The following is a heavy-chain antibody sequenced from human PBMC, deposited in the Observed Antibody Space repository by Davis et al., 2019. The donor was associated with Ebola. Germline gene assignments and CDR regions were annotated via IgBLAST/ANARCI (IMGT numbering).Heavy chain of an antibody. J-gene: IGHJ4*02. Sequence: SETLSLTCTVSGGSISSSSYYWGWIRQPPGKGLERIGSIYYSGSTYYNPSLKSRVTISVDTSKNQFSLKLSSVTAADTAVYYCARRPGIVGATTNWGQGTLVTVSS. V-gene: IGHV4-39*01. CDR2: IYYSGST. D-gene: IGHD1-26*01. CDR1: GGSISSSSYY. CDR3: ARRPGIVGATTN.